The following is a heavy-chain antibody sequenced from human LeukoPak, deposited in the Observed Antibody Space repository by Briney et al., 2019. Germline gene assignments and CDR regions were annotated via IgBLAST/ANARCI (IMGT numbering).Heavy chain of an antibody. CDR1: GFSFSNYG. V-gene: IGHV3-33*01. CDR2: IWYDGSNK. CDR3: ARRGPSVAGPYDY. D-gene: IGHD6-19*01. Sequence: GGSLRLSCAASGFSFSNYGMHWVRQAPGKGLEWVAFIWYDGSNKYYADSVKGRFTISRDNSKNTLYLQMNSLRAEDTAVYYCARRGPSVAGPYDYWGQGTLVTVSS. J-gene: IGHJ4*02.